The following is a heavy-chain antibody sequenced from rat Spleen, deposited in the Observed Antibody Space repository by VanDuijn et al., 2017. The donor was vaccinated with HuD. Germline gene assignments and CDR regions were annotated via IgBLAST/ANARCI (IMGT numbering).Heavy chain of an antibody. V-gene: IGHV5-31*01. CDR2: ITNASGRT. CDR1: GFTFNNYW. D-gene: IGHD1-11*01. Sequence: EVQLVESGGGLVQPGGSLKLSCVASGFTFNNYWMTWIRQAPGKGLEWVASITNASGRTYYPDSVKGRFTISRDNAKSTLYLQMNKLGSEDTAIYYCVTEAAGVVDWGQGVMVTVSS. CDR3: VTEAAGVVD. J-gene: IGHJ2*01.